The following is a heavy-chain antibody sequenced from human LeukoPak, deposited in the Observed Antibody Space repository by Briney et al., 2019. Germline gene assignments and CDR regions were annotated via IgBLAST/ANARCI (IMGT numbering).Heavy chain of an antibody. J-gene: IGHJ6*03. CDR1: GFTFSSYA. V-gene: IGHV3-30*01. Sequence: EGSLRLSCAASGFTFSSYAMHWVRQAPGKGLEWVAVISYDGSNKYYADSVKGRFTISRDNSKNTLYLQMNSLRAEDTAVYYCARGGDIVVVPAAHYYYYYYMDVWGKGTTVTVPS. CDR2: ISYDGSNK. CDR3: ARGGDIVVVPAAHYYYYYYMDV. D-gene: IGHD2-2*01.